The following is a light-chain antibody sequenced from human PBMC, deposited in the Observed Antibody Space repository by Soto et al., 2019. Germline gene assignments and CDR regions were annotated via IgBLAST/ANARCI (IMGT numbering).Light chain of an antibody. CDR3: SSYSPSSLL. J-gene: IGLJ3*02. Sequence: QSVRTQPASVSGSPGETITISCTGTSNDVGGYGYVSWYRQYAGKAPTLMVSEVSYRPSGVSDRFSGSKSGTTAFLTISGLQTEDEGHYYCSSYSPSSLLFGGGTKLTVL. V-gene: IGLV2-14*01. CDR2: EVS. CDR1: SNDVGGYGY.